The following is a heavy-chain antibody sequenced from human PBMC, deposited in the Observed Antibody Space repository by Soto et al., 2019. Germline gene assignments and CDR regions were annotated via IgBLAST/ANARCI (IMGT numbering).Heavy chain of an antibody. D-gene: IGHD6-19*01. CDR3: ARDRQWLGPFEY. V-gene: IGHV1-69*13. J-gene: IGHJ4*02. Sequence: GASVKISCKASGGTFSSYAISWVREAPGQGLEWMGGIIPIFGTANYAQKFQGRVTITADESTSTAYMELSSLRSEDTAVYYCARDRQWLGPFEYWGQGTLVTVSS. CDR2: IIPIFGTA. CDR1: GGTFSSYA.